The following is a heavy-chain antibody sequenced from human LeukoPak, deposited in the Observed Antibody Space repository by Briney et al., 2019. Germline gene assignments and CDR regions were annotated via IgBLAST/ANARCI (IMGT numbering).Heavy chain of an antibody. V-gene: IGHV3-7*01. CDR3: VAGSGWLPDY. Sequence: GRSLRLSCAASGFTFRMYWMSGGRQAPGKGLGLVTNIEKEGSEKNYVVSVRGRFTISRDNAKYSLYLQMNSLRAEDTAVYFCVAGSGWLPDYWGQGTLVIVSS. D-gene: IGHD6-19*01. CDR2: IEKEGSEK. J-gene: IGHJ4*02. CDR1: GFTFRMYW.